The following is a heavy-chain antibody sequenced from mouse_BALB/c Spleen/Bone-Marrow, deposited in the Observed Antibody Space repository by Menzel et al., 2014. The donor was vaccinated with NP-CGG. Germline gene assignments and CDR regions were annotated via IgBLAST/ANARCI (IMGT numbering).Heavy chain of an antibody. D-gene: IGHD1-1*01. CDR3: SRDYGGTAWFAC. CDR1: GFNIKDTH. V-gene: IGHV14-3*02. J-gene: IGHJ3*01. CDR2: IDPANGNT. Sequence: VQLQQPGAELVKPGASVKLSCTASGFNIKDTHMHWVKQGPEQGLEWIERIDPANGNTKYDPNFQGKATITADTSSNTAYLQLSSLTSEDTAVYYCSRDYGGTAWFACWGHGTLVTVSA.